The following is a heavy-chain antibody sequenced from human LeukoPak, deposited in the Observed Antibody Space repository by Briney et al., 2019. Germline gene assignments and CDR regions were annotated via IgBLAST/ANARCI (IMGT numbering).Heavy chain of an antibody. CDR2: IIPIFGTA. CDR1: GGTFSSYA. V-gene: IGHV1-69*05. J-gene: IGHJ4*02. CDR3: FTRRYDRIYDY. D-gene: IGHD2/OR15-2a*01. Sequence: GASVKVSCKASGGTFSSYAISWVRQAPGQGLEWMGGIIPIFGTANYAQKFQGRVTITTDESTSTAYMELSSLRSEDTAVYYCFTRRYDRIYDYWGQGTLVTVSS.